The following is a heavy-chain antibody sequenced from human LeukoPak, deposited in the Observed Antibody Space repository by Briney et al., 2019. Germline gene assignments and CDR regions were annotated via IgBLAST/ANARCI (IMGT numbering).Heavy chain of an antibody. CDR3: ARYLFGGPLGESRGGYFDY. V-gene: IGHV1-2*02. CDR2: INPNSDGT. J-gene: IGHJ4*02. Sequence: ASVKVSCKTSGYTFTGYYIYWVRQAPGQGLEWMGWINPNSDGTNYAQNFQGRDTMTSDTSITTVYMELSSLTSHDTAVYYCARYLFGGPLGESRGGYFDYWGQGTLVTVSS. D-gene: IGHD3-10*01. CDR1: GYTFTGYY.